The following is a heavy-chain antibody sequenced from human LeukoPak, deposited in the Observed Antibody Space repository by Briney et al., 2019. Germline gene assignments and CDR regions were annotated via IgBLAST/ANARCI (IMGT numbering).Heavy chain of an antibody. CDR3: AKGGKWDVTPFDY. D-gene: IGHD1-26*01. CDR2: ISASGGST. J-gene: IGHJ4*02. Sequence: PGGSLRLSCAASGFTFSSSAMSWVRQVPGKGLEWVSGISASGGSTYYADSVRGRFTISRDNSKNTLYVQMNSLRAEDTAVYYCAKGGKWDVTPFDYWGQGTLVTVSS. V-gene: IGHV3-23*01. CDR1: GFTFSSSA.